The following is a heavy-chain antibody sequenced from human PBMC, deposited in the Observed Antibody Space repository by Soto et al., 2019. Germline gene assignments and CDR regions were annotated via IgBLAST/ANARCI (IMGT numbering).Heavy chain of an antibody. J-gene: IGHJ6*01. V-gene: IGHV3-33*06. CDR1: GFSFENYG. CDR3: ANLWGDGYNLGQDYNGMDV. CDR2: IWYDGSLQ. D-gene: IGHD5-12*01. Sequence: QVQMVESGGGVVQPGRSLRLSCAASGFSFENYGMHWVRQAPGRGLEWVAIIWYDGSLQYYAAAVKGRFTISRDNSKNTLYLEMSSLRAEDTAVYYCANLWGDGYNLGQDYNGMDVW.